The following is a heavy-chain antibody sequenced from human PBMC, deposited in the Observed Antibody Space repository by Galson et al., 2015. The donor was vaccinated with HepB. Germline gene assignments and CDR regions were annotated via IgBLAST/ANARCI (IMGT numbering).Heavy chain of an antibody. CDR3: AREAGVSSSWTNWFDP. CDR1: GGTFSSYA. D-gene: IGHD6-13*01. J-gene: IGHJ5*02. V-gene: IGHV1-69*10. Sequence: SVKVSCKASGGTFSSYAISWVRQAPGQGLEWMGGIITILGIANYAQKFQGRVTITADKSTSTAYMELSSLRSEDTAVYYCAREAGVSSSWTNWFDPWGQGTLVTVSS. CDR2: IITILGIA.